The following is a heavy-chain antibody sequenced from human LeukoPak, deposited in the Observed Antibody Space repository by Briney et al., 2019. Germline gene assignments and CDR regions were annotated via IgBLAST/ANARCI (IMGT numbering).Heavy chain of an antibody. J-gene: IGHJ4*02. V-gene: IGHV3-33*01. D-gene: IGHD7-27*01. CDR1: GFTFSSYG. Sequence: GGSLRLSCAASGFTFSSYGMHWVRQAPGKGLEGVAVIWYDGSNKYYADSVKGRFTISSDNSKNTLYLQMNSLRAEGTAVYYCARENNWGVLDYWGQGTLVTVSS. CDR2: IWYDGSNK. CDR3: ARENNWGVLDY.